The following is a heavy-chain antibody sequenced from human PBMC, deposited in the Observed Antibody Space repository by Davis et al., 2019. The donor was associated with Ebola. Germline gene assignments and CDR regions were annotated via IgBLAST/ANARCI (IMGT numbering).Heavy chain of an antibody. CDR1: GFTLSDHY. Sequence: PGGSLRLSCAASGFTLSDHYMDWLRQAPGKGLEWVSRSRNKAKSYTTDYAASVKGRFTISRDHSKSSVYLQMNSLKIEDTAVYFCARVDYGNLDYWGQGTLVTVSS. D-gene: IGHD4-17*01. V-gene: IGHV3-72*01. CDR2: SRNKAKSYTT. CDR3: ARVDYGNLDY. J-gene: IGHJ4*02.